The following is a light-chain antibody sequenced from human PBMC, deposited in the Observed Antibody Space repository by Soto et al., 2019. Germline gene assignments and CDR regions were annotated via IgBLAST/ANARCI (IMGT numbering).Light chain of an antibody. CDR3: QQYVTAFRT. V-gene: IGKV1-8*01. CDR2: AAS. CDR1: QGISSY. J-gene: IGKJ1*01. Sequence: AIRMTQSPSSLSASTGDRVTITCRASQGISSYLAWYQQKPGKAPKLLIYAASTLQSGVPSRFSGSGSGTDFTLTISCLQPDDFATYYCQQYVTAFRTFGQGTKVDIK.